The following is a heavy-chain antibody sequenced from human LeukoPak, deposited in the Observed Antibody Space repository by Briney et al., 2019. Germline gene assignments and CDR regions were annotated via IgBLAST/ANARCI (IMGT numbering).Heavy chain of an antibody. CDR3: ARRRWLVPMPYYFDY. CDR2: INHSGST. J-gene: IGHJ4*02. Sequence: SETLSLTCAVYGGSFSGYYWSWIRQPPGKGLEWIGEINHSGSTNYNPSLKSRVTISVDTSKNQFSLKLSSVTAADTAVYYYARRRWLVPMPYYFDYWGQGTLVTVSS. CDR1: GGSFSGYY. D-gene: IGHD6-19*01. V-gene: IGHV4-34*01.